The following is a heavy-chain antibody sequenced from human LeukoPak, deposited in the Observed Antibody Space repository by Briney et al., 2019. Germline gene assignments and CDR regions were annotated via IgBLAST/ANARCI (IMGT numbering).Heavy chain of an antibody. CDR3: ARRQRGSGSYYNVRYYYYMDV. Sequence: SETLSLTCAVYGGSFSGYYWSWIRQPPGKGLEWIGEINHSGSTNYNPSLKSRVTISVDTSKNQFSLKLSSVTAADTAVYYCARRQRGSGSYYNVRYYYYMDVWGKGTTVTISS. V-gene: IGHV4-34*01. J-gene: IGHJ6*03. CDR2: INHSGST. CDR1: GGSFSGYY. D-gene: IGHD3-10*01.